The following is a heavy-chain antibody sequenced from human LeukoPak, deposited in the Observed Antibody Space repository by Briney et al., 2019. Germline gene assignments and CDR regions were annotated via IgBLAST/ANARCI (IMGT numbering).Heavy chain of an antibody. CDR2: IYHSGST. V-gene: IGHV4-30-2*01. CDR1: GGSISSGGYY. J-gene: IGHJ3*02. Sequence: SETLSLTCTVSGGSISSGGYYWSWIRQPPGTGLEWIGYIYHSGSTYYNPSLKSRVTISVDRSKNQFSLKLSSVTAADTAVYYCARGVATIFDAFDIWGQGTMVTVSS. D-gene: IGHD5-24*01. CDR3: ARGVATIFDAFDI.